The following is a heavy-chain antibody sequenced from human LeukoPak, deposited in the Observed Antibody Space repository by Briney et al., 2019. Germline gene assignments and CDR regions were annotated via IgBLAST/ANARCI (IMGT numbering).Heavy chain of an antibody. J-gene: IGHJ6*03. CDR1: GFTFRSYS. CDR3: ARAVRGGSYGLVYHYFYTDV. CDR2: ISTSDSTI. D-gene: IGHD5-18*01. V-gene: IGHV3-48*04. Sequence: PGGSLRLSCAGSGFTFRSYSMNWVRQAPGEGLEWVSYISTSDSTIYYADSVKGRFTISRNNAKNSLYLQMNSLRADDTAVYYCARAVRGGSYGLVYHYFYTDVWGKGTTVTVSS.